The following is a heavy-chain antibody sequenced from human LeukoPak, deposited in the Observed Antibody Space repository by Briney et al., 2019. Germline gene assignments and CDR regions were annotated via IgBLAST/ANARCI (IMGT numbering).Heavy chain of an antibody. V-gene: IGHV1-46*01. D-gene: IGHD2-21*02. Sequence: ASVKVSCKASGYTFTSYYMHWVRQAPGQGLEWMGIINPSGGSTSYAQKFQGRVTMTRDTSTSTVYMELSSLRSEDTAVYYCARAMYCGGDCYNLYYFDYWGQGTPVTVSS. CDR1: GYTFTSYY. J-gene: IGHJ4*02. CDR2: INPSGGST. CDR3: ARAMYCGGDCYNLYYFDY.